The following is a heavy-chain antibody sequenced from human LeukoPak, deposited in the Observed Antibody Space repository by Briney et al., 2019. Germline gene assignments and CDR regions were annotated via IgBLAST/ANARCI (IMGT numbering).Heavy chain of an antibody. V-gene: IGHV3-23*01. CDR3: AKDLKWPTVLRGAFDY. CDR2: ISGSGGST. CDR1: GFTFCSYA. J-gene: IGHJ4*02. Sequence: GGSLRLSCAASGFTFCSYAMSWVRQAPGEGLGGGSAISGSGGSTYYADSVKGRFTISRDNSKNTLYQQMNSLRAEDTAVYYCAKDLKWPTVLRGAFDYWGQGTLVTVSS. D-gene: IGHD4-17*01.